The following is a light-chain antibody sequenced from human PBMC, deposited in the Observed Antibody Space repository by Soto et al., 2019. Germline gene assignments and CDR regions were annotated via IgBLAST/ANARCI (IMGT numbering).Light chain of an antibody. CDR1: QTVNSRY. J-gene: IGKJ5*01. CDR3: QQHGDSSLT. CDR2: DAP. V-gene: IGKV3D-20*01. Sequence: EVVLTQSPATLSLSPGERATLFCGASQTVNSRYLAWYQQKAGLATRLPSLDAPRRSTGIPDRFSGSGSGTDFTLTFSRLEPEDLAVYYCQQHGDSSLTFGQGKRLEIK.